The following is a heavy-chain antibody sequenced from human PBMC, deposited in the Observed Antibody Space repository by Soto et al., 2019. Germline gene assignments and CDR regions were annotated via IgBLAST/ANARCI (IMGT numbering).Heavy chain of an antibody. CDR1: GGTFSSYA. CDR2: ISTYNGNTNT. CDR3: ARGGQKNVYTSIGP. V-gene: IGHV1-18*01. D-gene: IGHD1-1*01. J-gene: IGHJ5*02. Sequence: GASVKVSCKASGGTFSSYAISWVRQAPGQGLEWMGWISTYNGNTNTYHKKRFQGRFTMTSDSASNTAYMELRSLTPDDTAVYYCARGGQKNVYTSIGPWGQGTLVTV.